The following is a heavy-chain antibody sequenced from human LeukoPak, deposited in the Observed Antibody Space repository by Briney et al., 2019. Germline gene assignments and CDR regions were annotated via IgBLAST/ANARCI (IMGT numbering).Heavy chain of an antibody. V-gene: IGHV3-23*01. CDR1: GFTFSSYA. D-gene: IGHD2-8*01. J-gene: IGHJ4*02. Sequence: GGSLRLSCAGSGFTFSSYAMSWVRQAPGKGLEWVSGISASGGTTYYADSVKGRFTISRDNSKNTTYLQLNNLRAEDTAVFYCAKAILMLYVTLDYWGQGTLVTVSS. CDR2: ISASGGTT. CDR3: AKAILMLYVTLDY.